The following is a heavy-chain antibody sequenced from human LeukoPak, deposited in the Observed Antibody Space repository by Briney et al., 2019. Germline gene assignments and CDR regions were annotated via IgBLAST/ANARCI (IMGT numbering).Heavy chain of an antibody. CDR1: GYTLTELS. Sequence: ASVKVSCKVSGYTLTELSMHWVRQAPGKGLEWMGGFDPEDGETIYAQKFQGRVTMTEDTSTDTAYMELSSLRSEDTAVCYCATVGYYYDSSGYSYYFDYWGQGTLVTVSS. D-gene: IGHD3-22*01. CDR2: FDPEDGET. J-gene: IGHJ4*02. CDR3: ATVGYYYDSSGYSYYFDY. V-gene: IGHV1-24*01.